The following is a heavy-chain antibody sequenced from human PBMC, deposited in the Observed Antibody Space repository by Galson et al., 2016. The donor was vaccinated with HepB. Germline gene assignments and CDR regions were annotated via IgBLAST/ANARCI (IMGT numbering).Heavy chain of an antibody. CDR2: FSLGGSTV. D-gene: IGHD3-22*01. CDR1: GFTFSDDY. Sequence: SLRLSCAASGFTFSDDYISWIRQTPGKGLEWISYFSLGGSTVYYADSVRCRFTVSRANGENSVFLQMNSLTAEDTAVYYCARVDTYYDSSGYPDFWGQGTLVTVSS. J-gene: IGHJ4*02. CDR3: ARVDTYYDSSGYPDF. V-gene: IGHV3-11*01.